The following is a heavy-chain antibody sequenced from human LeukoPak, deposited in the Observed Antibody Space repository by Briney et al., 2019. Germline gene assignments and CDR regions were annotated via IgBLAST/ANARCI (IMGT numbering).Heavy chain of an antibody. D-gene: IGHD3-10*01. Sequence: GSLRLSCAASGFTFSSYAMSWVRQAPGKGLEWVSAISGSGGSTYYADSVKGRFTISRDNSKNTLYLQMNSLRAEDTAVYYSVRLRFGEDFMDVWGQGTTVTVSS. CDR1: GFTFSSYA. J-gene: IGHJ6*02. CDR2: ISGSGGST. V-gene: IGHV3-23*01. CDR3: VRLRFGEDFMDV.